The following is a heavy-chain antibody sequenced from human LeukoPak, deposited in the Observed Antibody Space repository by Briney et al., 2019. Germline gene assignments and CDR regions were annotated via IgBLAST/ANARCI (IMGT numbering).Heavy chain of an antibody. CDR1: GYTFTTYG. J-gene: IGHJ4*02. CDR3: ARINAIFGVAPFDY. V-gene: IGHV1-2*02. D-gene: IGHD3-3*01. Sequence: GASVKVSCKSSGYTFTTYGITWVRQAPGQGLEWMGWINPNSGGTNYAQKFQGRVTMTRDTSISTAYMELSRLRSDDTAVYYCARINAIFGVAPFDYWGQGTLVTVSS. CDR2: INPNSGGT.